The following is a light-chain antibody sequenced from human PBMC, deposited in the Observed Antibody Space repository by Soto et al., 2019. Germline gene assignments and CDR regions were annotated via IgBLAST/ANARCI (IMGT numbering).Light chain of an antibody. CDR2: AAS. Sequence: DIQMTQSPSSLSASVGDRVTITCRASQNIRTSLTWYQQRPGKAPQLLIYAASSLQSGVSSRFSASGSGTNFPLAVSSLQPEDFAIYYCQQSSFTGYTFGQGTKLDMK. CDR3: QQSSFTGYT. J-gene: IGKJ2*01. CDR1: QNIRTS. V-gene: IGKV1-39*01.